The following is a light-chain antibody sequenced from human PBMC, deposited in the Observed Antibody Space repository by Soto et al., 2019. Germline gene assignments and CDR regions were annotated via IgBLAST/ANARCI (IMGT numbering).Light chain of an antibody. CDR1: QSIGAS. Sequence: DIQMTQSPSSLSASGGDRVTITCRASQSIGASLNWYQQKPGKAPKLLIYATSNLQSGVPSRFSGSGSGTDFTLTISSLQPEDFATYYCQQSYIAPLTFGGGTRVQI. CDR3: QQSYIAPLT. CDR2: ATS. V-gene: IGKV1-39*01. J-gene: IGKJ4*01.